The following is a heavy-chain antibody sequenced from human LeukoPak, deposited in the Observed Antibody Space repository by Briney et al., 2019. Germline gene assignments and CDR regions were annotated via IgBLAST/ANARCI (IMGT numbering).Heavy chain of an antibody. CDR1: GGSISSSSYY. CDR2: IYYSGST. V-gene: IGHV4-39*07. Sequence: SETLSLTCTVSGGSISSSSYYWGWIRQPPGKGLEWIGSIYYSGSTYYNPSLKSRVTISVDTSKNQFSLKLSSVTAADTAVYYCARYEEAMIVAFDYWGQGTLVTVSS. D-gene: IGHD3-22*01. CDR3: ARYEEAMIVAFDY. J-gene: IGHJ4*02.